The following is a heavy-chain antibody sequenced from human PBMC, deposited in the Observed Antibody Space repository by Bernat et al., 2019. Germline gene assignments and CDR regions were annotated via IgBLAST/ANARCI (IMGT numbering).Heavy chain of an antibody. CDR2: ISGSGGST. J-gene: IGHJ6*03. Sequence: EVQLLESGGGLVQPGGSLRLSCAASGFTFSSYAMNWVRQAPGKGLEWVSAISGSGGSTYYADSVKGRFTISRDNSKNTLYLQMNSLRAEDTAVYYCAKASVSYYYMDVWGKGTTVTVSS. D-gene: IGHD6-6*01. CDR3: AKASVSYYYMDV. CDR1: GFTFSSYA. V-gene: IGHV3-23*01.